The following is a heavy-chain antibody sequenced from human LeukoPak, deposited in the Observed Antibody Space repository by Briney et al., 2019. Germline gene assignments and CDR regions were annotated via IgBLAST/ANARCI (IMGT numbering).Heavy chain of an antibody. CDR2: INHSGNN. D-gene: IGHD6-19*01. J-gene: IGHJ4*02. CDR1: GGSFSGYY. Sequence: SETLSLTCAVYGGSFSGYYWSWIRQPPGKGLEWIGEINHSGNNNYNPSLKSRLTISVDTSKNQFSLKLGSVTAADTAVYYCARETRIGVAGHYYFDYWGQGTLVTVSS. V-gene: IGHV4-34*01. CDR3: ARETRIGVAGHYYFDY.